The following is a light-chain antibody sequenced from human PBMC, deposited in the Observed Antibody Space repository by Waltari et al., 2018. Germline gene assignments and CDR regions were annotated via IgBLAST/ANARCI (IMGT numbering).Light chain of an antibody. V-gene: IGLV2-14*01. Sequence: QSALTQPASVSGSPGQTIAISCTGTSSDIGSYNYVSWYQQHPGQAPKLLIYDVNQRPSGVSHRFSGSKSGNPASLTISGLRAEDEADFYCSSYTSSSTLYVFGSGTKVTVL. CDR3: SSYTSSSTLYV. J-gene: IGLJ1*01. CDR2: DVN. CDR1: SSDIGSYNY.